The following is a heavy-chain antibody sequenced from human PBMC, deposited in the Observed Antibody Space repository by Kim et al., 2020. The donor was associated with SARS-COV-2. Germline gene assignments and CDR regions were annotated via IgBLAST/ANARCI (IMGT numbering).Heavy chain of an antibody. J-gene: IGHJ4*02. V-gene: IGHV3-15*01. Sequence: GGSLRLSCAASGFTFVTAWMSWVRQAPGKGLEWVGRMKSNPDGGATDYAAPVRGRFIISRDDSKHTLYLQMNSLKPEDTAVYYCTTVSIGGGYCGQGTLV. D-gene: IGHD6-6*01. CDR3: TTVSIGGGY. CDR1: GFTFVTAW. CDR2: MKSNPDGGAT.